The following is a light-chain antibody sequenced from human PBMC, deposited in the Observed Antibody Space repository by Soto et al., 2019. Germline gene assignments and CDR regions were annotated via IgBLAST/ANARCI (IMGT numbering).Light chain of an antibody. Sequence: DIQMTQSPSSLSASVGDRVTITCRASQSISTYLSWYQQKPGQAPKVLIYAASRLERGVPSRVSGSGSVTDFALTVSSLQPEDFATYYGQQTYDTPSTFGPGTTV. CDR1: QSISTY. CDR3: QQTYDTPST. V-gene: IGKV1-39*01. J-gene: IGKJ3*01. CDR2: AAS.